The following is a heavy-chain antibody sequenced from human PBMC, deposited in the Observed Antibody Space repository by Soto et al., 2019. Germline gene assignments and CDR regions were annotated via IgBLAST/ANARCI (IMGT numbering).Heavy chain of an antibody. CDR3: ARVSIAARPEDYYYYGMDV. D-gene: IGHD6-6*01. CDR2: IIPIFGTA. V-gene: IGHV1-69*13. CDR1: GGTFSSYA. J-gene: IGHJ6*02. Sequence: GASVKVSCKASGGTFSSYAISWVRQAPGQGLEWMGGIIPIFGTANYAQKFQGRVTITADESTSTAYMELSSLRSEDTAVYYCARVSIAARPEDYYYYGMDVWGQGTTVTVSS.